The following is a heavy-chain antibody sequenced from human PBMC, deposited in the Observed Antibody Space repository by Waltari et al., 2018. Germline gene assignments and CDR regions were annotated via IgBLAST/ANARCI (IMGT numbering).Heavy chain of an antibody. V-gene: IGHV1-69-2*01. CDR2: CHPEDGET. CDR3: ATALGDSSSASRPFDF. Sequence: EVQLLPSGAELKVPGTTVRIYCKGSGYNSSTYYIHWVQQAPGKGLRWRGLCHPEDGETIYADNFHGRVTISADTSTDTACMELSSLRSEDTAVFYCATALGDSSSASRPFDFWGQGTMITVSA. D-gene: IGHD6-19*01. J-gene: IGHJ3*01. CDR1: GYNSSTYY.